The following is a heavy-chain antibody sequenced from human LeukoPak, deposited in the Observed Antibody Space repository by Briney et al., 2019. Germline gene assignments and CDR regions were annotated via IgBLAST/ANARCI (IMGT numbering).Heavy chain of an antibody. CDR3: ARGVRYCSSTSCGSNGKYYFDY. CDR2: MSPNSGNK. Sequence: GSSVNVTCSASGYTFTIYNNYRMRQRTGQGLEWMGWMSPNSGNKGYAEKFQGRVTITRNTSISTAYMELSSLRSKDTAVYYCARGVRYCSSTSCGSNGKYYFDYWGQGTLVTVSS. CDR1: GYTFTIYN. J-gene: IGHJ4*02. V-gene: IGHV1-8*03. D-gene: IGHD2-2*01.